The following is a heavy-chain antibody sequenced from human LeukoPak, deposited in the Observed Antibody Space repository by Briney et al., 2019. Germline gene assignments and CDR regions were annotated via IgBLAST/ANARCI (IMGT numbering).Heavy chain of an antibody. CDR2: IKQDGSEK. CDR1: GFTFSRYW. Sequence: GGSLRLSCAASGFTFSRYWMSWVRQFPGKGLEWVANIKQDGSEKYYLDSVKGRFTIFRDNAKNSVYLQMNSLRAEDTAVYYCARDFGDGYNWFGSVFDAFDIWGQGTMVTVSS. CDR3: ARDFGDGYNWFGSVFDAFDI. V-gene: IGHV3-7*03. D-gene: IGHD5-24*01. J-gene: IGHJ3*02.